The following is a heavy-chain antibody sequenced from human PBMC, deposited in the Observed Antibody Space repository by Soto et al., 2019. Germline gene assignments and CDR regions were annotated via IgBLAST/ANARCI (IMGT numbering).Heavy chain of an antibody. Sequence: QVQLVQSGAEEKKPGASVKVSCKASVYTFTGYAMHWVRQAPGQRLEWMGWINAGNGNTKYSQKFQGRVTITRDTSGSTAYMELSSRRSEDTAVYYCARAVEVPADFDYWGQGTLVTVSS. CDR2: INAGNGNT. J-gene: IGHJ4*02. CDR3: ARAVEVPADFDY. D-gene: IGHD1-1*01. CDR1: VYTFTGYA. V-gene: IGHV1-3*05.